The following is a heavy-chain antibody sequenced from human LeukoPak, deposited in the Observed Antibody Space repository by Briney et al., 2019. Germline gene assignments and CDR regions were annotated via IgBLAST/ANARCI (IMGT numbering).Heavy chain of an antibody. V-gene: IGHV3-48*01. J-gene: IGHJ4*02. Sequence: PSGGSLRLSCAASGFTFSSYAMSWVRQAPGKGLEWVSYISSRGATKHYADSVKGRFTISRDNAKNALYLQMNSLRVEDTAVYYCANFEPGYTSSWYAEFWGQGTLVTVSS. D-gene: IGHD6-13*01. CDR2: ISSRGATK. CDR3: ANFEPGYTSSWYAEF. CDR1: GFTFSSYA.